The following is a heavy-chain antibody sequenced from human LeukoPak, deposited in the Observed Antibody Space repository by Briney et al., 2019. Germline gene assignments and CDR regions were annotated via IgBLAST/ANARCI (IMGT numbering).Heavy chain of an antibody. CDR3: AGIPIWFGELLGASWFDP. CDR2: IYYSGST. CDR1: GGSISSSSYY. D-gene: IGHD3-10*01. J-gene: IGHJ5*02. V-gene: IGHV4-39*01. Sequence: SETLSLTCTVSGGSISSSSYYWGWIPQPPGKELEWSGSIYYSGSTYYNPSLKSRVTISVDTYKNQFSLKLSSVTDADTAVYYCAGIPIWFGELLGASWFDPWGQGTLVSVSS.